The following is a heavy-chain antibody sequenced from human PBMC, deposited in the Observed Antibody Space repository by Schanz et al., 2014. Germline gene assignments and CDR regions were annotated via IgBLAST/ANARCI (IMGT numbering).Heavy chain of an antibody. CDR2: INWNGGST. D-gene: IGHD6-13*01. Sequence: EVQLVESGGGVVRPGGSLRLSCAASGFGFDDYAMSWVRQAPGKGLEWVSGINWNGGSTGYADSVKGRFTISRDNAKNSLYLQMNSLRAEDTALYYCAKEKEEVAADGSFFDYWGQGTLVTVSS. V-gene: IGHV3-20*04. J-gene: IGHJ4*02. CDR3: AKEKEEVAADGSFFDY. CDR1: GFGFDDYA.